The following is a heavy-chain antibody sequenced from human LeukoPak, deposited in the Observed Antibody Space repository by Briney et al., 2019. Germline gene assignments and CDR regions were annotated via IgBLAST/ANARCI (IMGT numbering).Heavy chain of an antibody. CDR1: GYTFTGYY. Sequence: GASVKVSCKAPGYTFTGYYMHWVRQAPGQGLEWMGWINSNSGGTNYAQKFQGRVTMTRDTSISTAYMELTRLRSDDTAVYYCASTTSYCNGGSCYLGYWGQGTLVTVSS. D-gene: IGHD2-15*01. J-gene: IGHJ4*02. V-gene: IGHV1-2*02. CDR2: INSNSGGT. CDR3: ASTTSYCNGGSCYLGY.